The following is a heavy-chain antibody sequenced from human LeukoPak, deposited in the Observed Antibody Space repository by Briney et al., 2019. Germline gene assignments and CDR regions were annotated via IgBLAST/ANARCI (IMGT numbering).Heavy chain of an antibody. CDR3: ARAHSSGWFD. D-gene: IGHD6-19*01. J-gene: IGHJ4*02. Sequence: SETLSLTCAVYGGSFSGYYWSWIRQPPGKGLEWIGEINHSGSTNYNPSLKSRVTISVDTSKNQFSLKLSSVTAADTAVYYCARAHSSGWFDWDQGTLVTVSS. V-gene: IGHV4-34*01. CDR1: GGSFSGYY. CDR2: INHSGST.